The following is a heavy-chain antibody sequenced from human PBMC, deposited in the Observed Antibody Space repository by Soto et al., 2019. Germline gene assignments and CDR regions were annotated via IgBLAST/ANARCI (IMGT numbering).Heavy chain of an antibody. D-gene: IGHD6-19*01. Sequence: SSETLSLTCAVYGGSFSGYYWSWIRQPPGKGLEWIGEINHSGSTNYNPSLKSRVTISVDTSKNQFSLKLSSVTAADTAVYYCARGQWLVRTRWFDPWGQGTLVTVSS. V-gene: IGHV4-34*01. J-gene: IGHJ5*02. CDR3: ARGQWLVRTRWFDP. CDR1: GGSFSGYY. CDR2: INHSGST.